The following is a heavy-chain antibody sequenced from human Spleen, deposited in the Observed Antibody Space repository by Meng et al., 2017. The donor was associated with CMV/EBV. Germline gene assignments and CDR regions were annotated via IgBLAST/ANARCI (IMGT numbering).Heavy chain of an antibody. V-gene: IGHV3-21*06. Sequence: GGSLRLSCAASGFSFGVYSMNWVRQAPGKGLEWVASINHASAFKSYADSVKGRFTVSRDNAKNSLYLQLNSLRVEDTALYFCAREARHPRASSDVPDSYTPDYYDSWCQGSLVTVSS. CDR1: GFSFGVYS. J-gene: IGHJ4*02. D-gene: IGHD2-2*02. CDR2: INHASAFK. CDR3: AREARHPRASSDVPDSYTPDYYDS.